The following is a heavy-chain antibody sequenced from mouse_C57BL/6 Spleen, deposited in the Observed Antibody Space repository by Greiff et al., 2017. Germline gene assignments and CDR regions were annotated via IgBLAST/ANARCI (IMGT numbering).Heavy chain of an antibody. Sequence: QVQLQQSGAELVKPGASVKLSCKASGYTFTSYWMHWVKQRPGRGLEWIGRIDPNSGGTKYNEKFKSKATLTVDKPSSTAYMQLSSLTSEDSAVYYCARGSITTVVAKDYFDYWGQGTTLTVSS. V-gene: IGHV1-72*01. CDR2: IDPNSGGT. J-gene: IGHJ2*01. CDR3: ARGSITTVVAKDYFDY. D-gene: IGHD1-1*01. CDR1: GYTFTSYW.